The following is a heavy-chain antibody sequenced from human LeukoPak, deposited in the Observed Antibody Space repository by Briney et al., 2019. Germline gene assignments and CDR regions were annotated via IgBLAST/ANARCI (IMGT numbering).Heavy chain of an antibody. J-gene: IGHJ3*02. V-gene: IGHV1-8*03. CDR3: ARGGENDAFDI. D-gene: IGHD3-10*01. Sequence: ASVKVSCKASGYTFTDYYMHWVRQAPGQGLEWMGWMNPNSGNTGYAQKFQGRVTITRNTSISTAYMELSSLRSEDTAVYYCARGGENDAFDIWGQGTMVTVSS. CDR2: MNPNSGNT. CDR1: GYTFTDYY.